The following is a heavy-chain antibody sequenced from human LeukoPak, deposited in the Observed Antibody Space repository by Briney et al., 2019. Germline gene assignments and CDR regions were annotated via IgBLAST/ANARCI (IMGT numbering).Heavy chain of an antibody. CDR1: GGSISSYY. D-gene: IGHD2-2*01. Sequence: PSETLSLTCTVAGGSISSYYWSWIRQPPGKGLEWIGYIYYSGSTNYNPSLKSRVTISVDPSKNQFSLKLSSVTAADTAVYYCARGDGYCSSTSCLLHFDYWGQGTLVTVSS. V-gene: IGHV4-59*01. J-gene: IGHJ4*02. CDR3: ARGDGYCSSTSCLLHFDY. CDR2: IYYSGST.